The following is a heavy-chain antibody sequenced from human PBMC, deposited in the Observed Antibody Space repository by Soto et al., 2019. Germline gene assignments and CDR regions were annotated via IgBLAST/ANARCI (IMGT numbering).Heavy chain of an antibody. CDR2: MSYDGSDK. D-gene: IGHD5-18*01. CDR1: GFTFSSYA. CDR3: ARGLVDTAMAPSDYYGMDV. Sequence: GALRLSCAASGFTFSSYAMHWVRQAPGKGLEWVAIMSYDGSDKYYADSVKGRFSISRDNSKNTLYLQMNSLRPEGTAVYYCARGLVDTAMAPSDYYGMDVWGQGTTVTVSS. J-gene: IGHJ6*02. V-gene: IGHV3-30*03.